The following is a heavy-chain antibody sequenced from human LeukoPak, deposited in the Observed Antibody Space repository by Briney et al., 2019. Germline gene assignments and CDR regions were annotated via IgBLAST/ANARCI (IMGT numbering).Heavy chain of an antibody. CDR2: IHPTGNL. V-gene: IGHV4-31*11. CDR1: GGSINGGGYY. D-gene: IGHD2-2*01. J-gene: IGHJ4*02. Sequence: SETLSLTCAVAGGSINGGGYYWNWLRHHPGKGLEWLGCIHPTGNLYYNPSLTVRSTIAADTTKSHFSLNLTSVTATDTYFYSCARGADAHKVDYWSQGTLVTVSS. CDR3: ARGADAHKVDY.